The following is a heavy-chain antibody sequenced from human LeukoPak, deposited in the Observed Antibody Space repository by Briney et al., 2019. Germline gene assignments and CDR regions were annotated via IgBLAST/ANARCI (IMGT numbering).Heavy chain of an antibody. Sequence: PGGSLRLSCAASGFTFDDYGMSWVRHAPGKGLEWVSGINWIGGSTGYADSVKGRFTISRDNAKNSLYLQMNRLRAEDTALYYGARDSTSWYVSEHWGQGTLVTVSS. V-gene: IGHV3-20*04. J-gene: IGHJ1*01. D-gene: IGHD6-13*01. CDR1: GFTFDDYG. CDR2: INWIGGST. CDR3: ARDSTSWYVSEH.